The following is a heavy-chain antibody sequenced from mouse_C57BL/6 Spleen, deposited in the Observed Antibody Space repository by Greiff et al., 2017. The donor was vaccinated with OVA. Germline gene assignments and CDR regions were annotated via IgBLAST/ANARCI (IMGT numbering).Heavy chain of an antibody. V-gene: IGHV5-16*01. CDR2: INYDGSST. J-gene: IGHJ4*01. Sequence: EVKLVESEGGLVQPGSSMKLSCTASGFTFSDYYMAWVRQVPEKGLEWVANINYDGSSTYYLDSLKSRFIISRDNAKNILYLQMSSLKSEDTATYYCARASLYYYGSSGAVDYWGQGTSVTVSS. CDR1: GFTFSDYY. CDR3: ARASLYYYGSSGAVDY. D-gene: IGHD1-1*01.